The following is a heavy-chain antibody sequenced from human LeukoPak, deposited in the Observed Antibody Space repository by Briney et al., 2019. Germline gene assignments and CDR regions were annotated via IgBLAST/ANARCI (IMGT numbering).Heavy chain of an antibody. CDR3: ARDVLGGSGSDVFDY. D-gene: IGHD3-10*01. Sequence: PGGSLRLSCAASGFTFDDYGMSWVRQAPGKGLEWVSGINWNGGSTGYADSAKGRFTISRDNAKNSLYLQMNSLRAEDTALYYCARDVLGGSGSDVFDYWGQGTLVTVSS. V-gene: IGHV3-20*04. CDR1: GFTFDDYG. J-gene: IGHJ4*02. CDR2: INWNGGST.